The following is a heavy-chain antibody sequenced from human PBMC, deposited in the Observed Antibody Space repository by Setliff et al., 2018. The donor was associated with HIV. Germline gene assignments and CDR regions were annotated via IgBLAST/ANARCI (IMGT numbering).Heavy chain of an antibody. CDR2: IHYNERT. J-gene: IGHJ4*02. CDR3: ARRTEVGATVDY. Sequence: SETLSLTCTVSGGSASNSRYYWAWIRQPPGKGLEYIGSIHYNERTYYNPSLKSRVAISVDTSKNRFSLKVRSVTAADTAIYYCARRTEVGATVDYWGQGTPVTVSS. D-gene: IGHD1-26*01. V-gene: IGHV4-39*01. CDR1: GGSASNSRYY.